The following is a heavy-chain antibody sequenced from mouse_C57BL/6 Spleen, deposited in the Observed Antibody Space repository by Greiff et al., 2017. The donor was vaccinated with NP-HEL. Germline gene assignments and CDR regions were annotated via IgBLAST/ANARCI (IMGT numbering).Heavy chain of an antibody. J-gene: IGHJ2*01. V-gene: IGHV5-17*01. CDR3: ARAGVYYGSSLGY. CDR2: LSSGSSTI. Sequence: EVQGVASGGGLVKPGGSLKLSCAASGFTFSDYGMHWVRQAPEKGLEWVAYLSSGSSTIYDADTVKGRFTISRDDSKNTLFLQMTSLRSEDTAMYYCARAGVYYGSSLGYWGQGTTLTVSS. CDR1: GFTFSDYG. D-gene: IGHD1-1*01.